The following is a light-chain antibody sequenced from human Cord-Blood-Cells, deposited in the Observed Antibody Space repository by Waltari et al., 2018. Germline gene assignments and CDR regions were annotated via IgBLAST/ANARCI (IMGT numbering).Light chain of an antibody. Sequence: QSVLTQPPSASGTPGQRVTLSCSGSSSNIGSIYVSWYQQLPGTAPKLLIYRNNQRPSGVPDRFSGSKSGTSASLAISGLRSEDEADYYCAAWDDSLSGPVFGGGTKLTVL. CDR3: AAWDDSLSGPV. CDR1: SSNIGSIY. V-gene: IGLV1-47*01. J-gene: IGLJ3*02. CDR2: RNN.